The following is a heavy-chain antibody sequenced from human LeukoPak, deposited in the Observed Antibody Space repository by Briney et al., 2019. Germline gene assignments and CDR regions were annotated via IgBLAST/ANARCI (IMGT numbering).Heavy chain of an antibody. V-gene: IGHV3-23*01. J-gene: IGHJ6*03. CDR2: ISGSGVST. CDR3: AKVAHLYYYYYMDV. CDR1: GFRFSSYA. Sequence: PGGSLRLSCAASGFRFSSYAMSWVRQAPGKGLEWVSAISGSGVSTYYADSVKGRFTISRDNSKNTLYLQVNSLRAEDTAVYYCAKVAHLYYYYYMDVWGKGTTVTVSS.